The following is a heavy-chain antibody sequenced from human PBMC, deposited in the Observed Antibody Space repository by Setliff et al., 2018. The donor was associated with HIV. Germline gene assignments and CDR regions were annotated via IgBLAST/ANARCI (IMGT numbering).Heavy chain of an antibody. D-gene: IGHD3-22*01. CDR1: GDSISSDFY. CDR3: ANRLYYYDSSGSLREEGFDP. Sequence: SETLSLTCTASGDSISSDFYWGWIRQPPGKGLEWIASIYYSGSTYYKPSLNSRFTISMDTSKNQFSLQPTSVTAADTAVYYCANRLYYYDSSGSLREEGFDPWGQGTLVTSPQ. CDR2: IYYSGST. V-gene: IGHV4-38-2*02. J-gene: IGHJ5*02.